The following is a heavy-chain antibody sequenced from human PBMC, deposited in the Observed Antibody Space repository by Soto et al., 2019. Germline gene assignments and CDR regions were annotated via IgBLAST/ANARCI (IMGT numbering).Heavy chain of an antibody. CDR2: ISGSGQTT. J-gene: IGHJ4*02. CDR3: AKSRGDSWTTYFFDY. V-gene: IGHV3-23*01. D-gene: IGHD4-4*01. Sequence: EVQLLESGGGSVQPGGSLMLSCAASGFTFSSYSLSWLRQAPGKGLEWVSGISGSGQTTNYKDSVKGRFTISRDNFRNTLYLQVNSRRAEDTAIYFCAKSRGDSWTTYFFDYWGQGALVTVSS. CDR1: GFTFSSYS.